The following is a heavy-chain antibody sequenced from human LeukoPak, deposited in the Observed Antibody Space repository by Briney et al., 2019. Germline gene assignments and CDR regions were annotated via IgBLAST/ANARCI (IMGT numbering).Heavy chain of an antibody. CDR1: GGSISGYY. J-gene: IGHJ4*02. D-gene: IGHD1-26*01. CDR3: ARTSATGATYFDY. Sequence: SETLSLTYTISGGSISGYYWSWIRQPAGKGLEWIGRIYPSGTTHYNPSLKSRVTISSDSSKSQFSLNLNSVTAADTAVYFCARTSATGATYFDYWGQGTLVTVSS. CDR2: IYPSGTT. V-gene: IGHV4-4*07.